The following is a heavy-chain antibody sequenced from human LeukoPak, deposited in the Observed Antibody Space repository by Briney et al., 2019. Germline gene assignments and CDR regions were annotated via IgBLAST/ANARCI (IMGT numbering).Heavy chain of an antibody. CDR3: ARHGMQSGYDSYYYYYYYMDV. Sequence: SETLSLTCTVSGGSISSRSYYWGWVRQPPGKGLGWIGTIYYSGSTYYNPSLKSRVTISVDTSKNQFSLKLSSVTAADTAVYYCARHGMQSGYDSYYYYYYYMDVWGKGTTVSVSS. D-gene: IGHD5-12*01. J-gene: IGHJ6*03. CDR2: IYYSGST. V-gene: IGHV4-39*01. CDR1: GGSISSRSYY.